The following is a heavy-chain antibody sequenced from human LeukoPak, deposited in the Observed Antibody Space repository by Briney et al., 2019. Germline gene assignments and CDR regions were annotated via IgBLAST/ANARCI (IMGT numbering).Heavy chain of an antibody. J-gene: IGHJ3*02. CDR2: ISYDGSNK. D-gene: IGHD5-24*01. V-gene: IGHV3-30*18. CDR3: AKDERDGYNYGGAFDI. Sequence: GFLRLSCAASGFTFSSYGMHWVRQAPGKGLEWVAVISYDGSNKYYADSVKGRFTISRDNSKNTLYLQMNSLRAEDTAVYYCAKDERDGYNYGGAFDIWGQGTMVTVSS. CDR1: GFTFSSYG.